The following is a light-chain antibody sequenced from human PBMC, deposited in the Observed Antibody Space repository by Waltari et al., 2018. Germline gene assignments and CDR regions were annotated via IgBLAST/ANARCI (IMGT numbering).Light chain of an antibody. Sequence: QSALTQPASVSGSPGQSITISCTGTSSDIGCHHYVSWYQQHPGKAPKLMIYDVSKRFSGISNRFSGSKSANTASLTISGLQAEDEADYYCSAYTSSSSRVFGTGTRVTVL. J-gene: IGLJ1*01. V-gene: IGLV2-14*03. CDR2: DVS. CDR3: SAYTSSSSRV. CDR1: SSDIGCHHY.